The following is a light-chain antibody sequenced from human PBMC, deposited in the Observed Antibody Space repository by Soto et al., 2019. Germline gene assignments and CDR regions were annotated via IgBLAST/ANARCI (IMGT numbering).Light chain of an antibody. Sequence: QSALAQPPSASGSPGQSVTISCTGTSSDVGAYNFVSWYQQHPGKAPKLMIHEVTERPSGVPDRFSGSKSGNTASLTVSGLQAEDEAEYYCSSYAGISKDIIFGGGTKLTVL. CDR2: EVT. V-gene: IGLV2-8*01. CDR1: SSDVGAYNF. J-gene: IGLJ2*01. CDR3: SSYAGISKDII.